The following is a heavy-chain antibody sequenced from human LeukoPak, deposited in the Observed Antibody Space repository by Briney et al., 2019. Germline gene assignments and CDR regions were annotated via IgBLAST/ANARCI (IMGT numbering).Heavy chain of an antibody. Sequence: GGSLRLSCAASGFTFSGSAMHWAPQASGKGLGWVCRIRSKANSYATAYAASVKGRVTISRDDSKNTAYLQMNSLKTEDTAVYYCTTLYDSSGYPTFDAFDIWGQGTMVTVSS. D-gene: IGHD3-22*01. CDR2: IRSKANSYAT. J-gene: IGHJ3*02. CDR3: TTLYDSSGYPTFDAFDI. CDR1: GFTFSGSA. V-gene: IGHV3-73*01.